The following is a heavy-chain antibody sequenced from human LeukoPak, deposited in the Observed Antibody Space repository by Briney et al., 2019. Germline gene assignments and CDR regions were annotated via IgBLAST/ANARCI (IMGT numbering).Heavy chain of an antibody. Sequence: APVKVSCKASGYTFTSYGISWVRQAPGQGLEWMGWISAYNGNTNYAQKLQGRVTMTTDTSTSTAYMELRSLRSDDTAVYYCATRDSGWYGYTTLEYYFDYWGQGTLVTVSS. J-gene: IGHJ4*02. V-gene: IGHV1-18*01. CDR3: ATRDSGWYGYTTLEYYFDY. CDR1: GYTFTSYG. D-gene: IGHD6-19*01. CDR2: ISAYNGNT.